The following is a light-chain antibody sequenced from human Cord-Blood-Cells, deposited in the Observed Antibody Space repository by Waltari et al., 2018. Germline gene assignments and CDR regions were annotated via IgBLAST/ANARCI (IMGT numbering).Light chain of an antibody. J-gene: IGKJ4*01. V-gene: IGKV1D-13*01. CDR1: QGISSA. CDR3: QQFNNYPLT. CDR2: DAS. Sequence: ALHLTPSPSSLSASVRVRVTITCRASQGISSALAWYQQKPGKAPKLLIYDASSLESGVPSRFSGSGSGTDFTLTISSLQPEDFATYYCQQFNNYPLTFGGGTKVEIK.